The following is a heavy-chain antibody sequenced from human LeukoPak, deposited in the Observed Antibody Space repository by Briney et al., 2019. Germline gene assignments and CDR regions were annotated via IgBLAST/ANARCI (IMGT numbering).Heavy chain of an antibody. V-gene: IGHV3-48*03. CDR3: ARALSGITGYTYGRGIDY. CDR2: ISSSGSTI. Sequence: GGSLRLSCAASGFTFSSYEMNWVRQAPGKGLEWVSYISSSGSTIYNADSLKGRFTISRDNAKNSLYLQMNSLRAEDTAVYYCARALSGITGYTYGRGIDYWGQGTLVTVSS. CDR1: GFTFSSYE. J-gene: IGHJ4*02. D-gene: IGHD5-18*01.